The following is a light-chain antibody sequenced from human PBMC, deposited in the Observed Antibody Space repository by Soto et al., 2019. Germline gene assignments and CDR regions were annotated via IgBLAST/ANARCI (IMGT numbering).Light chain of an antibody. J-gene: IGLJ1*01. CDR1: ISNIGSNT. CDR3: AACDDSLNGRV. Sequence: QSVLTQPPSASGTPGQRVTISCSGSISNIGSNTVNCYQQLPGTAPKLLIYYDNLRPSGVPDRISGSKSGTSASLAISGLQSDDEADYYCAACDDSLNGRVFGTGTKLTVL. CDR2: YDN. V-gene: IGLV1-44*01.